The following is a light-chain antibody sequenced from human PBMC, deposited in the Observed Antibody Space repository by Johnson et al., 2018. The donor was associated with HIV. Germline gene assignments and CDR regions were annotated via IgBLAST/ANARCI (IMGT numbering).Light chain of an antibody. CDR3: AAWDDSLNGSDF. CDR1: SSNIGNNY. CDR2: RNH. J-gene: IGLJ1*01. Sequence: QSVLTQPPSVSAAPGQKVTISCSGSSSNIGNNYVSWYQQLPGTAPTLLIHRNHQRPSGVPDRLSGPKSGTPASLAIRWRQVGDEDDYYCAAWDDSLNGSDFFGTGPKVTVL. V-gene: IGLV1-47*01.